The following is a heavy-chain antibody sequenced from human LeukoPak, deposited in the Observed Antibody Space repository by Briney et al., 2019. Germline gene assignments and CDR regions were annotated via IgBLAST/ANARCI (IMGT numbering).Heavy chain of an antibody. J-gene: IGHJ4*02. CDR1: GGSISSGGYY. Sequence: SETLSLTCTVSGGSISSGGYYWSWIRQPPGKGLEWIGEINHSGSTNYNPSLKSRVTISVDTSKNQFSLKLSSVTAADTAVYYCARKTNSSGTDYWGQGTLVTVSS. D-gene: IGHD6-19*01. CDR3: ARKTNSSGTDY. V-gene: IGHV4-39*07. CDR2: INHSGST.